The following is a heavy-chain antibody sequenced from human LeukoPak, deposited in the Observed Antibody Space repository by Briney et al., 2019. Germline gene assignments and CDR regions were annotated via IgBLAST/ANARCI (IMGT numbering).Heavy chain of an antibody. CDR1: GYTFTDYY. CDR2: TNPNSGGA. D-gene: IGHD3-10*01. Sequence: ASVKVSCKASGYTFTDYYVHWVRQAPGQGLEWLGWTNPNSGGANYAQKFQGRVTMTRDTATRTAYMDLSRLRSDDTAVYYCARVLTSWGSGSYDPWGQGTLVTVSS. J-gene: IGHJ5*02. V-gene: IGHV1-2*02. CDR3: ARVLTSWGSGSYDP.